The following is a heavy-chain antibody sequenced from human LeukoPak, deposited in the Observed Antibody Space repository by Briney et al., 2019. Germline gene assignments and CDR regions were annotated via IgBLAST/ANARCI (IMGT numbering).Heavy chain of an antibody. Sequence: PGGSLRLSCAASGFTFSSYWMSWVRQAPGKGLVWVSRINSDGISTSYADSVKGRFTISRDNSKNTLYLQMNSLRAEDTAVYYCARDDYDSSGYYPDYWGQGTLVTVSS. J-gene: IGHJ4*02. CDR1: GFTFSSYW. CDR3: ARDDYDSSGYYPDY. CDR2: INSDGIST. V-gene: IGHV3-74*01. D-gene: IGHD3-22*01.